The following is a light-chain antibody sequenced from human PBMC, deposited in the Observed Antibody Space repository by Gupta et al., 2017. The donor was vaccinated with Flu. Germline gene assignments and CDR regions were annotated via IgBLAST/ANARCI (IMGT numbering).Light chain of an antibody. J-gene: IGLJ2*01. V-gene: IGLV3-25*03. CDR2: KDS. Sequence: SYELTRPPSVSVSPGQTARITCSGDALPEQYAYWYQQKPGQAPVLVIYKDSERPSGIPERFSGSSSGTTVTLTISGVQAEDEAEYYCQSADSSGAYEVFGGGTKLTVL. CDR1: ALPEQY. CDR3: QSADSSGAYEV.